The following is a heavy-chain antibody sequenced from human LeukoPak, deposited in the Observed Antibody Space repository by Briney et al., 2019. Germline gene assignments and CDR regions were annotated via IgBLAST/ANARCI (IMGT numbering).Heavy chain of an antibody. J-gene: IGHJ4*02. CDR2: MHPGGTT. D-gene: IGHD3-10*02. CDR3: AKTGSLFGRFLDH. Sequence: PSETLSLTCSVFADSMNNYYWTWIRQPPGKGLEWVGNMHPGGTTKFHPSLEGRVTMSIDTSSKQFSLRLRSVTAADTATYYCAKTGSLFGRFLDHWGPGALVIVSS. CDR1: ADSMNNYY. V-gene: IGHV4-59*01.